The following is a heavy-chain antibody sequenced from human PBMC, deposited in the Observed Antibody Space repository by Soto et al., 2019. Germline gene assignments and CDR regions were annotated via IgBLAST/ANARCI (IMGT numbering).Heavy chain of an antibody. V-gene: IGHV4-30-2*01. CDR1: GGSLSGATYS. Sequence: SETLSLTCGVSGGSLSGATYSWNWIRQPPGKGLEWIGYIFPSGTTYYNPSLKSRVTISIDKTKNDVSLKLTSVTAADTAVYYCARVLRGWFDPWGQGTPVTAPQ. CDR3: ARVLRGWFDP. CDR2: IFPSGTT. J-gene: IGHJ5*02.